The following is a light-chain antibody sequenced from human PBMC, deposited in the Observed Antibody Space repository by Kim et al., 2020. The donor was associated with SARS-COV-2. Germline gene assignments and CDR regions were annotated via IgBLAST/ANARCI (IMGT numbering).Light chain of an antibody. CDR1: QSVSSSY. Sequence: SPGERATLSCRASQSVSSSYVAWYQQRPGLAPRLLIYDGFTRATGIPDRFSGRGSGADYTLTISRLEPEDFAVYYCQQYGSSPLTFGGGTKVDIK. J-gene: IGKJ4*01. V-gene: IGKV3D-20*01. CDR3: QQYGSSPLT. CDR2: DGF.